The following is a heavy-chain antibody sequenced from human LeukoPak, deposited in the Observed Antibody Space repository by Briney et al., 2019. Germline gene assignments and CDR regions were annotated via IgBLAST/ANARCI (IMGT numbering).Heavy chain of an antibody. CDR3: AKGEYSGTSYYHYYMDV. V-gene: IGHV4-59*11. CDR2: SHYSGDT. D-gene: IGHD6-6*01. J-gene: IGHJ6*03. CDR1: GVSISSHD. Sequence: SETLSLTCTVSGVSISSHDWSWIRQSPGKGLEWIGYSHYSGDTSYNPSLKNRVTISLDTSKNQFSLRLTSVTAADTAVYFCAKGEYSGTSYYHYYMDVWGKGTTVTVSS.